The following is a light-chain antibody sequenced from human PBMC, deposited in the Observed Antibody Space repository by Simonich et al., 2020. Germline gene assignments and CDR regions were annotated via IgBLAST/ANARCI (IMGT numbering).Light chain of an antibody. CDR2: GAS. J-gene: IGKJ1*01. Sequence: EIVMKQSPATLSVSPGERATLSCRASQSFSSNLAWYQQKPGPAPRLLIYGASTRATGIPARFSGSGSGTEFTLTISSLQSEDFAVYYCQQYNNWPPWTFSQGTKVEIK. V-gene: IGKV3-15*01. CDR3: QQYNNWPPWT. CDR1: QSFSSN.